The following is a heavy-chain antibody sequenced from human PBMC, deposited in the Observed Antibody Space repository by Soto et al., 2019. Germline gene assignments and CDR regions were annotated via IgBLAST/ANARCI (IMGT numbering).Heavy chain of an antibody. D-gene: IGHD1-26*01. CDR2: IIPVYGTA. CDR3: SRESASGSYYMGKDD. V-gene: IGHV1-69*01. J-gene: IGHJ4*02. Sequence: QVQLVQSGAEVRKPGSSVKVSCEASGGSFSGHGITWVRQAPGQGLEWMGGIIPVYGTAVYAQRFQGRVTIAAAESTNTADMELRGLRSDDTAVYYCSRESASGSYYMGKDDWGQGTLVTVSS. CDR1: GGSFSGHG.